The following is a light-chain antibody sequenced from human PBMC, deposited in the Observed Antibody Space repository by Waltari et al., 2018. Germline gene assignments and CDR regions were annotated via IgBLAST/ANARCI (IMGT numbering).Light chain of an antibody. V-gene: IGKV2-40*01. CDR2: TLS. CDR3: MQRLEFPYT. J-gene: IGKJ2*01. CDR1: QSLLNSDDGFTY. Sequence: EPASISCASSQSLLNSDDGFTYLDWFLQKPGQSPKLLIYTLSYRTSGVPDRFSGTGSGSNFSLKISRVEAEDVGIYYCMQRLEFPYTFGQGTRL.